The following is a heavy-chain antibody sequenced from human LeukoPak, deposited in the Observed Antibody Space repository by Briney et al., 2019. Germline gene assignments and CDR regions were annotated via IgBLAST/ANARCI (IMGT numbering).Heavy chain of an antibody. V-gene: IGHV3-74*01. J-gene: IGHJ2*01. CDR1: GLTLSNYW. CDR3: ARETTVIREWYFDL. Sequence: GGSLRLPCAASGLTLSNYWMHWVRQAPRKGLVWVSRMNSDGSSTTYADSVKGRFTTSRDNAKNTLYLQMNSLRAEDTAVYYCARETTVIREWYFDLWGRGTLVTVAS. D-gene: IGHD4-17*01. CDR2: MNSDGSST.